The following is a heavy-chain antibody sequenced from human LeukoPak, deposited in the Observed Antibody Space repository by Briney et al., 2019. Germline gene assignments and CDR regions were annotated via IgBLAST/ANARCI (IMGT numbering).Heavy chain of an antibody. Sequence: ASVRVSCKASGYTFTSYGISWVRQAPGQGLEWMGWISAYKGNTNDAQKRQGRVTMPTDTSTSTDYMELRSLRSDDTAVYYCARGRSLKPRYSSSWDSNWFDPWGQGTLVTVSS. D-gene: IGHD6-13*01. CDR1: GYTFTSYG. CDR3: ARGRSLKPRYSSSWDSNWFDP. J-gene: IGHJ5*02. CDR2: ISAYKGNT. V-gene: IGHV1-18*01.